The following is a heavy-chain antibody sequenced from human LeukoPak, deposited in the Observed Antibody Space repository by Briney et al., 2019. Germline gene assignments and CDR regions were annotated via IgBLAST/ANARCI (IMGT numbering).Heavy chain of an antibody. J-gene: IGHJ4*02. CDR3: AREGRRELVYFDY. V-gene: IGHV1-69*13. Sequence: ASVKVSCKASGGTFSSYAISWVRQAPGQGLEWMGGIIPIFGTANYAQKFQGRVTITADESTSTAYMELSSLRSEDTAVYYCAREGRRELVYFDYWGQGTLVTVSS. CDR2: IIPIFGTA. CDR1: GGTFSSYA. D-gene: IGHD1-26*01.